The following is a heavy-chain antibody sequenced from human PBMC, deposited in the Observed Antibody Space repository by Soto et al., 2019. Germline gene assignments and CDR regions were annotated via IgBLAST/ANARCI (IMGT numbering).Heavy chain of an antibody. J-gene: IGHJ4*02. CDR3: SRIAVSGQITASDY. CDR2: VSYSGST. Sequence: SETLSLTCTVSGGSISNSSYLWGWIRQPPGKGLQWIGSVSYSGSTYYNPSLKSRVAISVDTSKTQSSLRLSSVTAADTAVYYCSRIAVSGQITASDYWGQGALVTVSS. CDR1: GGSISNSSYL. V-gene: IGHV4-39*01. D-gene: IGHD6-19*01.